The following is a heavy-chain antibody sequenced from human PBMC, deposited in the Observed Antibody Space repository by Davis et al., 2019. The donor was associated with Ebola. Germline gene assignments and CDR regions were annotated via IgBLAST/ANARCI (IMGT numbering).Heavy chain of an antibody. J-gene: IGHJ6*02. Sequence: GESLKISCKGSGYSFTSYWIGWVRQMPGKGLEWMGIIYPGDSDTRYSPSFQGQVTISADKSISTDYLQWSSLKASDTAMYYCARNSGYSGYEAFDYGMDVWGQGTTVTVSS. D-gene: IGHD5-12*01. CDR2: IYPGDSDT. CDR1: GYSFTSYW. CDR3: ARNSGYSGYEAFDYGMDV. V-gene: IGHV5-51*01.